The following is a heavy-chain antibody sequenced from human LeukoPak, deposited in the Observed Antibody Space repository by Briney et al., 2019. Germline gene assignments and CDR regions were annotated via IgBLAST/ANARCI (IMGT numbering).Heavy chain of an antibody. CDR1: GFTFSSYG. CDR3: ARGVVQWLAYFDY. J-gene: IGHJ4*02. CDR2: IWYDGSNK. Sequence: GGPLRLSCAASGFTFSSYGVHWVRQAPGKGLEWVAVIWYDGSNKYYADSVKGRFTISRDNSKNTLYLQMNSLRAEDTAVYYCARGVVQWLAYFDYWGQGTLVTVSS. D-gene: IGHD6-19*01. V-gene: IGHV3-33*01.